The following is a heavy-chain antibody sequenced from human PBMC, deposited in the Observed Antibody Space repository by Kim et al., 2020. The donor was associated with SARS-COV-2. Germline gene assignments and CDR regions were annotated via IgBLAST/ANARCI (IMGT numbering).Heavy chain of an antibody. CDR1: GGSFSGYY. CDR2: INHSGST. V-gene: IGHV4-34*01. Sequence: SETLSLTCAVYGGSFSGYYWSWIRQPPGKGLEWIGEINHSGSTNYNPSLKSRVTISVDTSKNQFSLKLSSVTAADTAVYYCARGPSSSSRGYYYYMDVWG. D-gene: IGHD6-6*01. CDR3: ARGPSSSSRGYYYYMDV. J-gene: IGHJ6*03.